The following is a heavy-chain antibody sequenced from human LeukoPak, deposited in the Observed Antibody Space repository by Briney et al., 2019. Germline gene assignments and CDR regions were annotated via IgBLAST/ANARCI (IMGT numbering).Heavy chain of an antibody. CDR3: AKRKSDSGYYFDY. D-gene: IGHD1-14*01. V-gene: IGHV3-7*03. Sequence: GGSLRLSCAASGFTFSSYWMNWARQAPGKGLEWVASINHNGNVNYYVDSVKGRFTISRDNSKNTLYLQMNSLRAEDTAVYYCAKRKSDSGYYFDYWGQGTLVTVSS. J-gene: IGHJ4*02. CDR1: GFTFSSYW. CDR2: INHNGNVN.